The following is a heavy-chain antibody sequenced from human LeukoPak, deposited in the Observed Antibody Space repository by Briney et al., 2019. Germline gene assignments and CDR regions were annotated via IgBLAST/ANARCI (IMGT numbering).Heavy chain of an antibody. Sequence: SETLSLTCAVYGGSFTGFHWTWVRQPPGKGLECIGEINHSGSTKYNPSLKSRVTISVDTSKNQFYLKLSSVTAADTAVYYCARTTEGYCRGSTCYYYYYYMNVWGKGTTVTVSS. V-gene: IGHV4-34*01. D-gene: IGHD2-15*01. CDR2: INHSGST. CDR1: GGSFTGFH. CDR3: ARTTEGYCRGSTCYYYYYYMNV. J-gene: IGHJ6*03.